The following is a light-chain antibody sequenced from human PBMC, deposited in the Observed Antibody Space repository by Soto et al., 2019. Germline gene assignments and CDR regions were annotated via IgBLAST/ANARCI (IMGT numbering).Light chain of an antibody. J-gene: IGLJ2*01. V-gene: IGLV6-57*02. CDR1: SGSIASNY. CDR3: QSYDSSNHVV. CDR2: KDD. Sequence: NFMLTQPHSVSESPGKTVTISCTGSSGSIASNYVQWYQQRPGSAPTTVIYKDDQRPSGVPARFSGSIDSSSNSASLTISGLKTEDGADYYCQSYDSSNHVVFGGGTQLTAL.